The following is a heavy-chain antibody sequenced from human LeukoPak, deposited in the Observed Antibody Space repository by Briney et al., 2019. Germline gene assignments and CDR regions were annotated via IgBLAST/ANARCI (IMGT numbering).Heavy chain of an antibody. D-gene: IGHD3-22*01. CDR2: ISGSGGST. V-gene: IGHV3-23*01. CDR1: GFIFSSYA. CDR3: AKNPREAIYYYDSSGPCFY. J-gene: IGHJ4*02. Sequence: GGSLRLSCAASGFIFSSYAMRWVRQAPGKGLEWVSAISGSGGSTDYADSVKGRFTISRDNSKNTLYLQMNSLRAEDTAVYYCAKNPREAIYYYDSSGPCFYWGQGTLVTVSS.